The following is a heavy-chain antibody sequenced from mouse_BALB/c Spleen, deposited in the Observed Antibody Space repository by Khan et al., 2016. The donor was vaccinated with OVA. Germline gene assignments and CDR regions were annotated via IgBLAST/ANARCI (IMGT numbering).Heavy chain of an antibody. V-gene: IGHV1-76*01. CDR2: IYPGTDNT. CDR3: AREEALYYFDY. D-gene: IGHD3-2*02. J-gene: IGHJ2*01. Sequence: QVQLKQSGAELVRPGTSVKLSCKTSGYIFTSYWIHWVKQRSGQGLEWIARIYPGTDNTYYSEKFKDKATLTADKSSSTAYLQLSSLKSEDSAVFVCAREEALYYFDYWGQGTTLTVSS. CDR1: GYIFTSYW.